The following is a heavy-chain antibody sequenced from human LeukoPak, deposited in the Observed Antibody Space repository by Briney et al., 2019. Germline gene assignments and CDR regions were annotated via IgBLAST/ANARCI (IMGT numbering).Heavy chain of an antibody. CDR2: VYYTGTT. J-gene: IGHJ4*02. CDR3: AGSSYSAISDASYYFFDS. CDR1: GDSIRGGSSY. V-gene: IGHV4-39*01. D-gene: IGHD3-16*01. Sequence: TSETLSLTCTVSGDSIRGGSSYWGWIRQPPGKGLEWIGRVYYTGTTLDNPSLQSRVTISVDTSKNQFSLRLTSVTAADTAVYFCAGSSYSAISDASYYFFDSWGQGTLVTVSS.